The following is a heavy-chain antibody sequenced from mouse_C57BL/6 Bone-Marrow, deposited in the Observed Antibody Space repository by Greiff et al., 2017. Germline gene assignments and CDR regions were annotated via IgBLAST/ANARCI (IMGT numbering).Heavy chain of an antibody. V-gene: IGHV1-63*01. CDR2: IYPGGGYT. CDR3: ARRPDGDWYFDV. CDR1: GYTFTNYW. Sequence: VQLQQSGAELVRPGTSVEMSCKASGYTFTNYWIGWAQQRPGHGLEWIGDIYPGGGYTNYNEKFKGKATLTADKSSSTAYMQFSSLTSGDSAIYYCARRPDGDWYFDVWGTGTTVTVSS. J-gene: IGHJ1*03.